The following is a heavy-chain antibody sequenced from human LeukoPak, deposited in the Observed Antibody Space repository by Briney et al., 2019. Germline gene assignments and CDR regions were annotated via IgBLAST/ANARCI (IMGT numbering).Heavy chain of an antibody. CDR1: GGSISSYY. J-gene: IGHJ5*02. Sequence: PSETLSLTCTVSGGSISSYYWSWIRQPPGKGLEWIGFIFYSGTTNYNPSLKSRVTISVDTSKNQFSLKLSSVTAADTAIYYCARGGYYGSGNDFRFDPWGQGTLVTVSS. D-gene: IGHD3-10*01. CDR2: IFYSGTT. CDR3: ARGGYYGSGNDFRFDP. V-gene: IGHV4-59*01.